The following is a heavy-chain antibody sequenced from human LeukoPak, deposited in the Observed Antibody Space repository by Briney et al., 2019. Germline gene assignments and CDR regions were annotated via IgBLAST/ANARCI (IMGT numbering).Heavy chain of an antibody. CDR2: IYYSGST. D-gene: IGHD2-21*02. CDR3: AKDVSVVTVKNAFDV. CDR1: GGSISSYY. Sequence: SETLSLTCTVSGGSISSYYWSWIRQPPGKGLEWIGYIYYSGSTNYNPSLKSRVTISVDTSKNQFSLKLSSVTAADTALYYCAKDVSVVTVKNAFDVWGQGTMVTVSS. J-gene: IGHJ3*01. V-gene: IGHV4-59*01.